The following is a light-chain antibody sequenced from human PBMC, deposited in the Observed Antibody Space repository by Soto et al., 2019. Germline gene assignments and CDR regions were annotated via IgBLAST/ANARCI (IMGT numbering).Light chain of an antibody. CDR2: LEGSGSY. J-gene: IGLJ3*02. CDR3: ETWDSNTRV. V-gene: IGLV4-60*02. CDR1: SGHSSYI. Sequence: QPVLTQSSSASASLGSSVKLTCTLSSGHSSYIIAWHQQQPGKAPRFLMKLEGSGSYNKGSGVPHWCSGSSSGADRYLTISILQFEEEADYYCETWDSNTRVFGGGSKLTVL.